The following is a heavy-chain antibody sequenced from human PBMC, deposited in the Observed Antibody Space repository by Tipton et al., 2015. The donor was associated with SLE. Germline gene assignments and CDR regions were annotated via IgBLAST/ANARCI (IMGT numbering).Heavy chain of an antibody. CDR2: IYHSGIT. V-gene: IGHV4-38-2*02. CDR3: AREEALDAFDV. Sequence: LSCSVSTYSISSGYYWGGIRHPPGQGLECIGMIYHSGITYYNPSLKSRVTISVDTSKNQFSLKLSSVTAADTAVYYCAREEALDAFDVWRHGTMVTVSS. CDR1: TYSISSGYY. J-gene: IGHJ3*01.